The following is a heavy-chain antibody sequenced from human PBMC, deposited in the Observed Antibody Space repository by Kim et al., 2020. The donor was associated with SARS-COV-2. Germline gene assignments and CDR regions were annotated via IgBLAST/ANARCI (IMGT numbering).Heavy chain of an antibody. CDR1: GGTFSNYA. Sequence: SVKVSCKASGGTFSNYAVNWVRQAPGQGLEWMGRILXMVDIPNYARNFQGRLTTTADXSTSTAXMELTGLTSADTAVYYCARGGQVGVDGXXSLTPYDHWGQGALVTVSS. CDR3: ARGGQVGVDGXXSLTPYDH. CDR2: ILXMVDIP. J-gene: IGHJ5*02. D-gene: IGHD2-15*01. V-gene: IGHV1-69*04.